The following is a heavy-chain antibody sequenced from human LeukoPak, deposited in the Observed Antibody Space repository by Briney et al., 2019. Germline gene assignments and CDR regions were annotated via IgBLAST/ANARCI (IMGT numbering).Heavy chain of an antibody. CDR3: AKVSLEWSYFDY. CDR2: ISGSGGST. D-gene: IGHD3-3*01. Sequence: GGSLRLSCAASGFTFSSYAMSWVRQAPGKGLEWVSAISGSGGSTYYAGSVKGRFTISRDNSKNTLYLQMNSLRAEDTAVYYCAKVSLEWSYFDYWGQGTLVTVSS. CDR1: GFTFSSYA. J-gene: IGHJ4*02. V-gene: IGHV3-23*01.